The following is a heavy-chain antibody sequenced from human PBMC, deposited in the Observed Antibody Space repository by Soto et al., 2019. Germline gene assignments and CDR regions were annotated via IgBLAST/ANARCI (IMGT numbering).Heavy chain of an antibody. D-gene: IGHD2-8*01. J-gene: IGHJ5*02. CDR3: ARDRSTYGGGGTGEVKENWFDP. CDR2: AYYSGST. Sequence: SETLSLTCSVSGGSISHYYWSWIRQSPGKGLEWIGYAYYSGSTDYNPSLKSRVTMSVNTSKNQVSLKLNSVTTADTAVYYCARDRSTYGGGGTGEVKENWFDPWGPGTLVTVSS. CDR1: GGSISHYY. V-gene: IGHV4-59*01.